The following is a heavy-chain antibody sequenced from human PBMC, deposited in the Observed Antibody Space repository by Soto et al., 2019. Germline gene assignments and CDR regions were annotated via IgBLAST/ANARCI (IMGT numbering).Heavy chain of an antibody. J-gene: IGHJ5*02. Sequence: QVQLQESGPGLVKPSETLSLTCTVSGGSLSPYYWSWIRQPPGKGLEWVGYFYYGGTTSYNPSLKRRVTISLESSKSQSSLRLGSVTAADTAVYYCARLGDSYQSLDPWGPGTLVTVSS. CDR2: FYYGGTT. CDR3: ARLGDSYQSLDP. D-gene: IGHD2-21*01. V-gene: IGHV4-59*08. CDR1: GGSLSPYY.